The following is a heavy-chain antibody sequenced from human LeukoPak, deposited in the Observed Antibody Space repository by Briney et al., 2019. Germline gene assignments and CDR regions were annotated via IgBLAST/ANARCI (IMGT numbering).Heavy chain of an antibody. J-gene: IGHJ4*02. CDR2: ISGSGGST. Sequence: GGSLRLSCAASGFTFSSYAMSWVRQAPGKGLEWVSAISGSGGSTYYADSVKGRFTISRDNSKNTLYLQMNSLRAEDTAVYYCAKCPFRDYGEYIDYWGQGTLVTVSS. CDR1: GFTFSSYA. V-gene: IGHV3-23*01. D-gene: IGHD4-17*01. CDR3: AKCPFRDYGEYIDY.